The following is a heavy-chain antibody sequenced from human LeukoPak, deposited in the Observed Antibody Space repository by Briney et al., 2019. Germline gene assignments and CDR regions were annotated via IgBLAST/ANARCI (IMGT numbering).Heavy chain of an antibody. CDR2: INSDGSST. CDR1: GFTFSNYW. Sequence: GGSLRLSCAASGFTFSNYWMHWVRQAPGKGLVWVSRINSDGSSTRYADSVKGRFTISRDNAKNTLYLQMNSLRAEDTAVYYCTRELDWLPTLDYWGQGTLVIVSS. V-gene: IGHV3-74*01. J-gene: IGHJ4*02. D-gene: IGHD3-9*01. CDR3: TRELDWLPTLDY.